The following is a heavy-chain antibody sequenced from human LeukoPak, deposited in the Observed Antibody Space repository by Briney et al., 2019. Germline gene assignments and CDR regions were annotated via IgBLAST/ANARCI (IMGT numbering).Heavy chain of an antibody. CDR3: ARLWGPDY. V-gene: IGHV4-34*01. CDR2: INHSGST. D-gene: IGHD5-18*01. CDR1: GGSFSGYY. J-gene: IGHJ4*02. Sequence: SETLSLTCAVYGGSFSGYYWSWIRQPPGKGLEWIGEINHSGSTNYNPSLKSRVTISVDTSKNQFSLKLSSVTAADTAVYYCARLWGPDYWGQGTLVTVSS.